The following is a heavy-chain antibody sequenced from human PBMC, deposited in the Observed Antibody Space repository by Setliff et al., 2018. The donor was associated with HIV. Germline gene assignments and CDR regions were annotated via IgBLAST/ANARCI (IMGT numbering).Heavy chain of an antibody. J-gene: IGHJ6*03. CDR2: IYISGST. V-gene: IGHV4-4*07. Sequence: SETLSLTCTVSGGSISSYYWSWIRQPAGKGLEWIGHIYISGSTNYNPSFNSRVTMSVDTSKNQFSLRMRSVTAADTAVYYCARADGGGDYVWYYYYYYMDVWGKGTTVTVSS. D-gene: IGHD3-16*01. CDR1: GGSISSYY. CDR3: ARADGGGDYVWYYYYYYMDV.